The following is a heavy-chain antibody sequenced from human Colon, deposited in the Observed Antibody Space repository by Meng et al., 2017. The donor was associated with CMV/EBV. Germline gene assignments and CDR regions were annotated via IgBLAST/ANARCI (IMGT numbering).Heavy chain of an antibody. CDR2: VYYSGST. Sequence: SETLSLTCNVSGGSVRSTNHYWTWIRQRPGKALEWIGYVYYSGSTNYNPSLKSRVTISVDTSNNQFSLKLTSVSAADTAVYYCARAEIQLWSTGHWFDPWGQGTLVTVSS. J-gene: IGHJ5*02. CDR1: GGSVRSTNHY. V-gene: IGHV4-61*01. CDR3: ARAEIQLWSTGHWFDP. D-gene: IGHD5-18*01.